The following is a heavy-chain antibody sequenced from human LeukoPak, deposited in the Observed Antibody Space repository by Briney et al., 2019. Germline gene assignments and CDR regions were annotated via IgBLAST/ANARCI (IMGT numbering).Heavy chain of an antibody. CDR1: GGSISSYY. J-gene: IGHJ4*02. Sequence: PSETLSLTCTVSGGSISSYYWSWIRQPPGKGLEWIGYVHYSGSTNYNPSLKSRVTISVDTSKNQFSLKLSSVTAADTAVYYCAMTDGDPEYYFDYWGQGTLVTVSS. CDR3: AMTDGDPEYYFDY. D-gene: IGHD5-24*01. V-gene: IGHV4-59*08. CDR2: VHYSGST.